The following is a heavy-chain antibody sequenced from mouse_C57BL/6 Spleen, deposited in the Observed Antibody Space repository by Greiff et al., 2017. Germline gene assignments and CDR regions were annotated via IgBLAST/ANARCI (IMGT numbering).Heavy chain of an antibody. CDR2: IRNKANGYTT. CDR1: GFTFTDYY. J-gene: IGHJ2*01. Sequence: EVQLVESGGGLVQPGGSLSLSCAASGFTFTDYYMSWVRQPPGKALEWLGFIRNKANGYTTEYSASVKGRFTISRDNSQSILYLQMNALRAEDSATYYCARYATTMITTGYYFDYWGQGTTLTVAS. D-gene: IGHD2-4*01. CDR3: ARYATTMITTGYYFDY. V-gene: IGHV7-3*01.